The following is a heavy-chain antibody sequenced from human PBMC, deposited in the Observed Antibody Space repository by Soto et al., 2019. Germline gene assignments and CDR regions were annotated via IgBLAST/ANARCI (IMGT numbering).Heavy chain of an antibody. J-gene: IGHJ6*02. D-gene: IGHD3-3*01. CDR3: ARDRIYVFWSGYYTRRSYYGMDV. Sequence: GGSLRLSCAASGVTFSSYGMHWVRQAPGKGLEWVAVIWYDGSNKYYADSVKGRFTISRDNSKNTLYLQMNSLRAEDTAVYYCARDRIYVFWSGYYTRRSYYGMDVWGQGTTVTVSS. V-gene: IGHV3-33*01. CDR1: GVTFSSYG. CDR2: IWYDGSNK.